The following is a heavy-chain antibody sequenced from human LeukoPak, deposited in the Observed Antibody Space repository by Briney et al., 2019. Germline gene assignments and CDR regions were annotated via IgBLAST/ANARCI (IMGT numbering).Heavy chain of an antibody. CDR2: ISGSGGST. D-gene: IGHD3-22*01. J-gene: IGHJ4*02. Sequence: GGSLSLSCAASGFTFSSYAMSWVRQAPGEGLEWVSAISGSGGSTYYAASVKGRFTISRDNTKNTLYLQMNSVRAEDTAVYYCAKDRGGFSGYYDYWGQGTLVTVSS. V-gene: IGHV3-23*01. CDR1: GFTFSSYA. CDR3: AKDRGGFSGYYDY.